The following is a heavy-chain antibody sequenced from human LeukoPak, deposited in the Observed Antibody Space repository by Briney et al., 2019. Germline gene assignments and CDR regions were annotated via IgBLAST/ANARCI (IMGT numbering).Heavy chain of an antibody. V-gene: IGHV4-39*01. CDR3: ARHEYQLPDTNWFDP. J-gene: IGHJ5*02. CDR2: IYYTGST. CDR1: GASLSTSPYY. Sequence: PSETLSLTCSVSGASLSTSPYYWGWIRQPPGKGLEWIGNIYYTGSTYYNVSLNSRVTISIDTSKNQFSLKLSSVTAADTAVYYCARHEYQLPDTNWFDPWGQGTLVTVSS. D-gene: IGHD2-2*01.